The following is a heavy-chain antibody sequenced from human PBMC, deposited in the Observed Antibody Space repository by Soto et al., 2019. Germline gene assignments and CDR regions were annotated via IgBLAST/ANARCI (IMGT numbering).Heavy chain of an antibody. D-gene: IGHD3-3*01. CDR1: GFTFSRYA. V-gene: IGHV3-23*01. Sequence: GGSLRLSCAASGFTFSRYAMSWVRQPPGKGLEWVSGIGSGGGDTYYADSVKGRFTISRDNSKNTLYLQMNSLRAEDTAVYYCAKDLFLYLEWFFDYWGQGTLVTVSS. CDR3: AKDLFLYLEWFFDY. CDR2: IGSGGGDT. J-gene: IGHJ4*02.